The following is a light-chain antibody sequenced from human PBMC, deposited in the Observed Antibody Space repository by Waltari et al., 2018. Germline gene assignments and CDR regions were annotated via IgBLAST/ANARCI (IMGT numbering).Light chain of an antibody. CDR2: GTS. CDR1: QSVTSIS. Sequence: EIVLTQSPGTLSLSPGERATLSGRASQSVTSISLTWYQQKLGQAPRLLIYGTSSRATAIPDRFSGRGSGTDFTLTISRLEPEDFAVYYGQKYDGEVVTFGGGTKVEI. CDR3: QKYDGEVVT. V-gene: IGKV3-20*01. J-gene: IGKJ4*01.